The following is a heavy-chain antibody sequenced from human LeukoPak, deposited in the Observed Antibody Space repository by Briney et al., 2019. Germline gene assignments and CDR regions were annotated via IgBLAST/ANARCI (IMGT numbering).Heavy chain of an antibody. D-gene: IGHD3-3*01. CDR1: GFTFNTYG. Sequence: PGGSLRLSCAASGFTFNTYGMHWVRQLPGKGLEWVAFMRYGESDTHYTDSVKGRFTISKDNSKNTLFLQMNSLRPEGTAIYYCAKDWSTDWSSWFDPWGQGTLVTVSS. J-gene: IGHJ5*02. CDR2: MRYGESDT. CDR3: AKDWSTDWSSWFDP. V-gene: IGHV3-30*02.